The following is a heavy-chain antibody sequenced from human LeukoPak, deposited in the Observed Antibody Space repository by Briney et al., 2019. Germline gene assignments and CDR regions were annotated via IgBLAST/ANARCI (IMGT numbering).Heavy chain of an antibody. CDR1: GFTFSSYA. J-gene: IGHJ4*02. CDR3: ARDLWEWFGELNPHPIGY. Sequence: GGSLRLSCAASGFTFSSYAMHWVRQAPGKGLEWVAVISYDGSNKYYADSVKGRFTISRDNSKNTLYLQMNSLRAEDTAVYYCARDLWEWFGELNPHPIGYWGQGTLATVSS. D-gene: IGHD3-10*01. V-gene: IGHV3-30-3*01. CDR2: ISYDGSNK.